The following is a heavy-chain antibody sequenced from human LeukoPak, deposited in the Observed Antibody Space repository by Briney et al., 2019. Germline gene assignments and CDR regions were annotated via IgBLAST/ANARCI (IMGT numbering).Heavy chain of an antibody. CDR2: ISWNSGSI. Sequence: PGRSLRLSCTASGFTFDDYAMHWVRQAPGKGLEWVSGISWNSGSIGYADSVKGRFTISRDNAKNSLYLQMNSLRAEDTALYYCAKDPRYGSSGYYRGSDYWGQGTLVTVSS. CDR3: AKDPRYGSSGYYRGSDY. J-gene: IGHJ4*02. V-gene: IGHV3-9*01. D-gene: IGHD3-22*01. CDR1: GFTFDDYA.